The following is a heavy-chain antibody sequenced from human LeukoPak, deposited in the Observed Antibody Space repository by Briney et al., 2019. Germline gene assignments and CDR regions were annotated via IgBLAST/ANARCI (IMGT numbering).Heavy chain of an antibody. CDR2: ISYDGSNK. D-gene: IGHD3-10*01. V-gene: IGHV3-30*18. Sequence: GRSLRLSCAASGFTFSSYGMHWVRQAPGKGLEWVAVISYDGSNKYYADSVKGRFTISRDNSKNTLYLQTNSLRAEDTAVYYCAKVGGSGSYYNFFDYWGQGTLVTVSS. CDR3: AKVGGSGSYYNFFDY. CDR1: GFTFSSYG. J-gene: IGHJ4*02.